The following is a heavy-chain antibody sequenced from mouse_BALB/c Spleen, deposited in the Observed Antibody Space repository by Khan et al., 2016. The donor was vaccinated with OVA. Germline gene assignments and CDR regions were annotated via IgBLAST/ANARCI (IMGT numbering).Heavy chain of an antibody. D-gene: IGHD2-10*02. V-gene: IGHV5-6-3*01. J-gene: IGHJ2*01. Sequence: EVELVESGGGLVQPGGSLKLSCAASGFTFNNYGMSWVSQTPDKRLELVATINRNGGSTYFTDSVKGRLTLSRDTGTTTLYLQLSSLTSEDTTMYYVSRYGNYDTYIDYWGQGTTLTVSS. CDR1: GFTFNNYG. CDR3: SRYGNYDTYIDY. CDR2: INRNGGST.